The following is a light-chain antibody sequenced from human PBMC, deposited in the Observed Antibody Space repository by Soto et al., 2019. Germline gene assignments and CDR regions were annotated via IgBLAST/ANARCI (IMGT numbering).Light chain of an antibody. CDR1: SSDVGAYNY. J-gene: IGLJ2*01. V-gene: IGLV2-14*01. CDR2: EVS. CDR3: SSYTTTSTLV. Sequence: QSVLTQPASVSGSPGQSITISCTGTSSDVGAYNYVSWYQQHPGKAHKLIISEVSDRPSGISARFTGSKSGNVAPLTISGLQTEDEADYFCSSYTTTSTLVFGGGTKLTVL.